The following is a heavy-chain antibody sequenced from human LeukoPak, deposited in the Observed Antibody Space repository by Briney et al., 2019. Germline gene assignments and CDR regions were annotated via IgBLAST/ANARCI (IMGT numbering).Heavy chain of an antibody. V-gene: IGHV4-61*01. D-gene: IGHD4-17*01. J-gene: IGHJ3*02. Sequence: SETLSLTCTVSGGSISSSSYYWSWIRQPPGKGLEWIGYIYYSGSTNYNPSLKSRVTISVDTSKNQFSLKLSSVTAADTAVYYCARLKIRHAFDIWGQGTMVTVSS. CDR1: GGSISSSSYY. CDR2: IYYSGST. CDR3: ARLKIRHAFDI.